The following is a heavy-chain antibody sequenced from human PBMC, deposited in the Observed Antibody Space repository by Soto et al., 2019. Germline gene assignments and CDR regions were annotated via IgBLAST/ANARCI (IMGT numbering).Heavy chain of an antibody. CDR3: ANTAVVVPAPYRHIAPAGEPPDY. V-gene: IGHV3-30*18. CDR1: GFTFSSYG. CDR2: ISYDGSNK. D-gene: IGHD2-2*01. J-gene: IGHJ4*02. Sequence: PGGSLRLSCAASGFTFSSYGMHWVRQAPGKGLEWVAVISYDGSNKYYADSVKGRFTISRDNSKNTLYLQMNSLRAEDTAVYYCANTAVVVPAPYRHIAPAGEPPDYCRQGPLVPAS.